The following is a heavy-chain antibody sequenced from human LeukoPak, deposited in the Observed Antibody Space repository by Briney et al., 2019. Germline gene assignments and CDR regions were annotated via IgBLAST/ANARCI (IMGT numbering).Heavy chain of an antibody. Sequence: GGTLRLSCAASGFTFSTYGMNWVRQAPGKGLEWVSAISSSGETTFYADSVKGRFTISRDNSKNTVFLQMNSLRAEDTAVYYCAKVVDYYDSLDYSDYWGQGTLVTVSS. J-gene: IGHJ4*02. D-gene: IGHD3-22*01. CDR1: GFTFSTYG. V-gene: IGHV3-23*01. CDR2: ISSSGETT. CDR3: AKVVDYYDSLDYSDY.